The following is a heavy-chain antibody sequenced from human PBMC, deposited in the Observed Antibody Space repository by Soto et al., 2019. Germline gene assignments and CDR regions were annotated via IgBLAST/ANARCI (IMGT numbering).Heavy chain of an antibody. V-gene: IGHV3-53*04. Sequence: EVQLVESGGGLVQPGGSLRLSCAASGFTVGSNDMTWVRQAPGKGLEWVSVIYTGGETYYLDSVKSRFTISRQDSRNTLYLQMISRRAEDAGMFYCARGRVSFGESGFDGWVQGTLVTVSS. CDR1: GFTVGSND. CDR3: ARGRVSFGESGFDG. J-gene: IGHJ4*02. CDR2: IYTGGET. D-gene: IGHD3-10*01.